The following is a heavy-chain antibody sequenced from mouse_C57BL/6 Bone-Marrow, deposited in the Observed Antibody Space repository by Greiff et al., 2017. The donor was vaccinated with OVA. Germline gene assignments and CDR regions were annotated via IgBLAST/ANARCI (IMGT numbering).Heavy chain of an antibody. D-gene: IGHD4-1*01. CDR2: IWSGGST. CDR1: GFSLTSYG. J-gene: IGHJ3*01. CDR3: ARTLTGAAWFAY. Sequence: VQLQQSGPGLVQPSQCLSITCTVSGFSLTSYGVHWVRQSPGKGLEWLGVIWSGGSTDYNAAFISRLSISKDNSTSQVFFKMNSLQADDTAIYYCARTLTGAAWFAYWGQGTLVTVSA. V-gene: IGHV2-2*01.